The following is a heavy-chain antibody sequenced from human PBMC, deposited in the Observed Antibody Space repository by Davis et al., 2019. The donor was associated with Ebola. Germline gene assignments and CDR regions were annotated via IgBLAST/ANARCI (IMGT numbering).Heavy chain of an antibody. CDR2: IYYSGST. D-gene: IGHD3-22*01. J-gene: IGHJ4*02. CDR1: GGSISSYY. Sequence: PSETLSLTCTVSGGSISSYYWSWIRQPPGKGLEWIGYIYYSGSTNYNPSLKSRVTMSVDTSKNQFSLKLSSVTAADTAVYYCARAGGYYDSSGYSGDYWGQGTLVTVSS. V-gene: IGHV4-59*12. CDR3: ARAGGYYDSSGYSGDY.